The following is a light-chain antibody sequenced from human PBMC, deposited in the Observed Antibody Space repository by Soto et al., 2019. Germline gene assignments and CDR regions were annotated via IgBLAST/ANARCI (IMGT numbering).Light chain of an antibody. CDR3: QQYGSSPWT. J-gene: IGKJ1*01. Sequence: AIRMTQSPSSLSASTGDRVTITCRASQGISSYLAWYQQKPGKAPKLLIYAASTLQSGVPSRFSGSGSGTEFTLTISSLQSVDFAVYYCQQYGSSPWTFGQGTKVDSK. CDR2: AAS. CDR1: QGISSY. V-gene: IGKV1-8*01.